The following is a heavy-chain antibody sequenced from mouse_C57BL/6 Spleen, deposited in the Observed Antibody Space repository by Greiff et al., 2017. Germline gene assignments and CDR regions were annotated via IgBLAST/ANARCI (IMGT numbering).Heavy chain of an antibody. J-gene: IGHJ3*01. Sequence: VQLQQSDAELVKPGASVKISCKVSGYTFTDHTIHWMKQRPEQGLEWIGYIYPRDGSTKYNEKFKGKATLTADKSSSTAYMQLNSLTSEDSAVYFCAREGAYYGSSSWFAYWGQGTLVTVSA. V-gene: IGHV1-78*01. CDR3: AREGAYYGSSSWFAY. CDR1: GYTFTDHT. CDR2: IYPRDGST. D-gene: IGHD1-1*01.